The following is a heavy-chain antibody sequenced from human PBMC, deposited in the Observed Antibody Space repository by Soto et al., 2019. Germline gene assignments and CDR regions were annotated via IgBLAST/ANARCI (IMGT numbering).Heavy chain of an antibody. D-gene: IGHD6-6*01. CDR1: GFTFSDYY. V-gene: IGHV3-11*01. Sequence: PGGSLRLSCAASGFTFSDYYMSWIRQAPGKGLEWVSYISSSGSTIYYADSVKGRFTISRDNAKNSLYLQMNSLRAEDTAVYYCARDLACSSSSRWYFDLWGRGTLVTVSS. CDR3: ARDLACSSSSRWYFDL. J-gene: IGHJ2*01. CDR2: ISSSGSTI.